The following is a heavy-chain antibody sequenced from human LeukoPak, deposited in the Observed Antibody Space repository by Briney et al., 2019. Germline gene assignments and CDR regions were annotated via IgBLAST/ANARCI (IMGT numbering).Heavy chain of an antibody. CDR1: GFTFSSYW. D-gene: IGHD6-19*01. CDR2: IKQDGSEK. V-gene: IGHV3-7*03. J-gene: IGHJ4*02. Sequence: GSLRLSCAASGFTFSSYWMSWVRQAPGKGLEWVANIKQDGSEKYYVDSVKGRFTISRDNAKNSLYLQMNSLRAEDTAVYYCAKDHPHLQQWLFDYWGQGTLVTVSS. CDR3: AKDHPHLQQWLFDY.